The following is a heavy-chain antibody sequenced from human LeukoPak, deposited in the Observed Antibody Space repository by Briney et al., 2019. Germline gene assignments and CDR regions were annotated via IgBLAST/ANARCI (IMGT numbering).Heavy chain of an antibody. D-gene: IGHD4-17*01. CDR1: GFTFSSYW. V-gene: IGHV3-30*02. J-gene: IGHJ3*02. CDR3: AKEAYGDYDSAFDI. Sequence: GGSLRLSCAASGFTFSSYWMSWVRQAPGKGLEWVAFIRYDGSNKYYADSVKGRFTISRDNSKNTLYLQMNSLRAEDTAVYYCAKEAYGDYDSAFDIWGQGTMVTVSS. CDR2: IRYDGSNK.